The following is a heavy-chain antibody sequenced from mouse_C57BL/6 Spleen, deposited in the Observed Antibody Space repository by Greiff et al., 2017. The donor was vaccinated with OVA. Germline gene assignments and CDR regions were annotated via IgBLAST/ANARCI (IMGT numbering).Heavy chain of an antibody. D-gene: IGHD2-5*01. CDR1: GYAFSSSW. CDR2: IYPGDGDT. Sequence: QVQLQQSGPELVKPGASVKISCKASGYAFSSSWMNWVKQRPGKGLEWIGRIYPGDGDTNYNGKFKGKATLTADKSSSTAYMQLSSLTSEDSAVYFCAREDYYSNYVWFAYWGQGTLVTVSA. J-gene: IGHJ3*01. V-gene: IGHV1-82*01. CDR3: AREDYYSNYVWFAY.